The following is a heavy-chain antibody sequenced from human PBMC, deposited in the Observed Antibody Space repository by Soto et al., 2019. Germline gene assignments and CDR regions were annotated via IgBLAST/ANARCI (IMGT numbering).Heavy chain of an antibody. CDR2: ISPKNGNT. D-gene: IGHD3-3*01. V-gene: IGHV1-18*04. CDR3: ATSYDSGFDP. CDR1: GYSFSTYD. J-gene: IGHJ5*02. Sequence: QLLQSGAEVKKPGASVKVSCKASGYSFSTYDISWLRQAPGQGLEWMGRISPKNGNTDYAQKFQDRVTMTADTSSSTAYMELRGLRSDDTAIYYCATSYDSGFDPWGQGTLVTVSS.